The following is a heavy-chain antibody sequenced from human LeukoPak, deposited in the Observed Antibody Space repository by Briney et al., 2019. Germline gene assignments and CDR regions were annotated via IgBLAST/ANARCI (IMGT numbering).Heavy chain of an antibody. CDR2: IYTSGST. J-gene: IGHJ4*02. V-gene: IGHV4-61*02. CDR3: ARDLIAVAGEYFDY. D-gene: IGHD6-19*01. CDR1: GGSISSGGYY. Sequence: SQTLSLTCTVSGGSISSGGYYWSWIRQPPGKGLEWIGRIYTSGSTNYNPSLKSRVTISVDTSKNQFSLKLSSVTAADTAVYYCARDLIAVAGEYFDYWGQGTLVTVSS.